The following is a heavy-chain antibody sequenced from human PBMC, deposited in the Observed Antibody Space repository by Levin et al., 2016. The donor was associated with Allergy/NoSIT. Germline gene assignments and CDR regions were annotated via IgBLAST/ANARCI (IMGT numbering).Heavy chain of an antibody. CDR3: ARGSGTPTTFDY. CDR1: GYTFTSYA. D-gene: IGHD3-3*01. J-gene: IGHJ4*02. Sequence: ASVKVSCKASGYTFTSYAMHWVRQAPGQRLEWMGWINAGNGNTKYSQKFQGRVTITRDTSASTAYMELSSLRSKDTAVYYCARGSGTPTTFDYWGQGTLVTVSS. CDR2: INAGNGNT. V-gene: IGHV1-3*01.